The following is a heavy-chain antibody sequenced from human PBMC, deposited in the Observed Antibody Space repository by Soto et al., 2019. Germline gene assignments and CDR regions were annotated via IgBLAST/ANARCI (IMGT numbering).Heavy chain of an antibody. V-gene: IGHV3-30-3*01. J-gene: IGHJ1*01. CDR3: ARRASKSYHGREV. CDR2: ISYDVGKK. Sequence: WGSLRLSCAASGFTFSSYEMHWVRQAPGKGLEWVAIISYDVGKKYYADSVKGRFTMSRDNSKNTLDLQMDSLRVGDTAVYYCARRASKSYHGREVWCQG. D-gene: IGHD3-10*01. CDR1: GFTFSSYE.